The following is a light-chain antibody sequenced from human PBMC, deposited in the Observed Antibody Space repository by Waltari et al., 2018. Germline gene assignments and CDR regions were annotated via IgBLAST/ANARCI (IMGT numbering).Light chain of an antibody. V-gene: IGKV3-20*01. CDR2: GAS. CDR1: QSVSSSY. Sequence: EIVSTQSPGTLSLSPGERATLSCRASQSVSSSYLAWYQQKPGQTPRLLIYGASTRATGIPDRCSGSGSGTDFTLTITRLEPEDFAVYYCQQYGSFFGPGTRVDIK. CDR3: QQYGSF. J-gene: IGKJ3*01.